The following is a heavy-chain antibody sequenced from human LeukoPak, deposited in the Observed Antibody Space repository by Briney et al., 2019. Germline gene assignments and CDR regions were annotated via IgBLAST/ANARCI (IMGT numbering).Heavy chain of an antibody. J-gene: IGHJ4*02. CDR2: TYRCVIT. D-gene: IGHD2-2*02. Sequence: GGSLRLSCEASGFSVSSNYMSWVRQATGKGLEWVSLTYRCVITCYADSVKGRFTISRDNAKNTLYLQMNSLRAEDTAVYYCGREAVPAAIKRSFDYWGQGTLVTVSS. CDR1: GFSVSSNY. V-gene: IGHV3-66*01. CDR3: GREAVPAAIKRSFDY.